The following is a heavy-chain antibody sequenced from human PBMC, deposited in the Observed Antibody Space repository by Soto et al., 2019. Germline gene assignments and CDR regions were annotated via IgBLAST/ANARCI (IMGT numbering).Heavy chain of an antibody. CDR3: ARVFSAVRGVSHYYMDV. CDR1: GFTFSSYG. V-gene: IGHV3-33*01. D-gene: IGHD3-10*01. CDR2: IWYDGSNK. J-gene: IGHJ6*03. Sequence: GGSLRLSCAASGFTFSSYGMHWVRQAPGKGLEWVAVIWYDGSNKYYADSVKGRFTISRDNSKNTLYLQMNSLRAEDTAVYYCARVFSAVRGVSHYYMDVWGKGTTVTVSS.